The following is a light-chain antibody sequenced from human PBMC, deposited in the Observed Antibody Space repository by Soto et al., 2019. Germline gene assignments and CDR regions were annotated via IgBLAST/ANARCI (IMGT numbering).Light chain of an antibody. CDR3: LQDYSYPRT. J-gene: IGKJ1*01. V-gene: IGKV1-6*01. CDR1: QGIRTD. Sequence: AVQLTQSPSSLSASVGDRVTITCRASQGIRTDLGWYQQKPGKAPKVLIFGASTLQSGVPSRFSGSGSGTDFIHTISSLQPEDFATYYCLQDYSYPRTFGQGTKVDIK. CDR2: GAS.